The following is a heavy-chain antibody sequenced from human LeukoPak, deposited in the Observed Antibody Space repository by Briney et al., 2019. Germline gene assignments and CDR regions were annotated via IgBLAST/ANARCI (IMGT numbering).Heavy chain of an antibody. Sequence: EASVTVSFTASGYTFTSFGIAWVRQAPGQGLEWVGWISTSSDQRRYAHMLQDRVTMTTDTSTSTAYMELRSLRSDDAGVYYCARDTNWQRDYWGQGTLVTVSS. CDR2: ISTSSDQR. D-gene: IGHD6-25*01. CDR3: ARDTNWQRDY. CDR1: GYTFTSFG. J-gene: IGHJ4*02. V-gene: IGHV1-18*01.